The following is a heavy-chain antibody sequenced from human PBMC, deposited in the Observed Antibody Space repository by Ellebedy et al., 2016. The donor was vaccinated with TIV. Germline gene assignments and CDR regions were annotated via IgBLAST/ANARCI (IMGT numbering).Heavy chain of an antibody. CDR2: INYSGST. J-gene: IGHJ3*01. D-gene: IGHD3-10*01. Sequence: MPSETLSPTCTVSGGSTSRYYWSWIRQSPGKGLEWIGYINYSGSTNYNPSLKSRVTMSVDTSKNQSSLKLSSVTAADTAVYYCARHPLYGSGTFYDDAFDVWGQGTMVTVSS. CDR1: GGSTSRYY. CDR3: ARHPLYGSGTFYDDAFDV. V-gene: IGHV4-59*08.